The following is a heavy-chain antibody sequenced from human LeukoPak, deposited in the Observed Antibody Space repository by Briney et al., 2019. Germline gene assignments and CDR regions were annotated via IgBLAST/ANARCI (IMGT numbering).Heavy chain of an antibody. D-gene: IGHD2-2*01. V-gene: IGHV3-74*01. CDR2: ISSDESST. CDR1: GFTFSSYW. J-gene: IGHJ4*02. Sequence: GGSLRLSCAASGFTFSSYWMHWVRQAPGEGLVLVSRISSDESSTTYADSVKGRFTISRDNAKNTLYLQMNSLRAEDTAVYYCARVERYCSGTSCYSQDYFDYWGQGTLVTVSS. CDR3: ARVERYCSGTSCYSQDYFDY.